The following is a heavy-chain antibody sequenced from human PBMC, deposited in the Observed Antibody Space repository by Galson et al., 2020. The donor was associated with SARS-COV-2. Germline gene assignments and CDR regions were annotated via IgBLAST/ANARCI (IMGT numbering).Heavy chain of an antibody. V-gene: IGHV5-51*01. CDR3: ARFSPTRRYFDF. CDR1: AYSFTTYW. D-gene: IGHD1-1*01. J-gene: IGHJ4*02. Sequence: GSLRLTCKGSAYSFTTYWIARLRHMPGKGLESMRFIHPTDSDTQYSTSSQGQVTISADKSITPAYLQWSSLKASETATYYWARFSPTRRYFDFWGQGTLVTVSS. CDR2: IHPTDSDT.